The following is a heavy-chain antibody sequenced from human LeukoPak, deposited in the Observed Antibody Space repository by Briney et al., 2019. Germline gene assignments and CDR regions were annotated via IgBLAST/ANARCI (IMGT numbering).Heavy chain of an antibody. J-gene: IGHJ4*02. D-gene: IGHD3-10*01. CDR3: ARTMVRQPFDY. V-gene: IGHV3-21*01. CDR1: GFTFSSYS. CDR2: ISSSSSYI. Sequence: GGSLRLSCAASGFTFSSYSMNWVRQAPGKGLEWVSSISSSSSYIYYADSVKGRLTISRDNAKNSLYLQMNSLRAEDTAVYYCARTMVRQPFDYWGQGTLVTVSS.